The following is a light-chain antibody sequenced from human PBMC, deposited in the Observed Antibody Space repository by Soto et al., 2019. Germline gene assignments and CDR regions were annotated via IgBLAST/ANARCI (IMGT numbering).Light chain of an antibody. CDR1: SSDVGGYNY. Sequence: ALTQPRSVSGSPGQSVTISCTGTSSDVGGYNYVSWYQQHPGKAPKLMIYDVSKRPSGVPDRFSGSKSGNTASLTISGLQAEDEADYYCCSYAGSYVFGTGTKVTV. V-gene: IGLV2-11*01. CDR2: DVS. J-gene: IGLJ1*01. CDR3: CSYAGSYV.